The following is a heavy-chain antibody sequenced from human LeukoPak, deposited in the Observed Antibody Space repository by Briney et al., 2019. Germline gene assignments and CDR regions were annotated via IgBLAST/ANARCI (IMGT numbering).Heavy chain of an antibody. CDR1: GYTFTSYG. Sequence: ASVKVSCKASGYTFTSYGISWVRQAPGQGLEWMGWISAYNGNTNYAQKLQGRVTMTTDTSTSTAYMELRSLRSDDTAVYYCAREVAGTSLDAFDIWGQGTMVAVSS. CDR2: ISAYNGNT. CDR3: AREVAGTSLDAFDI. V-gene: IGHV1-18*01. D-gene: IGHD6-19*01. J-gene: IGHJ3*02.